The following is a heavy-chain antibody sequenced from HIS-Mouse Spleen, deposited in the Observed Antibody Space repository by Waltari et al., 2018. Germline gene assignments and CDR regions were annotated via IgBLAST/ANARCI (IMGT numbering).Heavy chain of an antibody. J-gene: IGHJ4*02. CDR3: ARVYDFWTQGGFDY. Sequence: EVQLVESGGGLVQPGGSLRLSCAASGFTFSSYWMHWVRQAPGKGLVWGSRINSDGSNTSSADSVNGRFTISRDNAKKTLYLQMNSLSAEDTAVYYCARVYDFWTQGGFDYWGQGTLVTVSS. D-gene: IGHD3-3*01. CDR2: INSDGSNT. V-gene: IGHV3-74*01. CDR1: GFTFSSYW.